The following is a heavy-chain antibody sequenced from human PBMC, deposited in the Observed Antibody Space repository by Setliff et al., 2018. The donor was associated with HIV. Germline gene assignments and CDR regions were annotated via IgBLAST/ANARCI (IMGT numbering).Heavy chain of an antibody. CDR2: ISPSGIST. CDR3: ARSCRSSGYCHFDY. CDR1: GYTFTAYY. V-gene: IGHV1-46*01. D-gene: IGHD3-22*01. Sequence: ASVKVSCKASGYTFTAYYLHWVRQAPGQGLEWMGMISPSGISTSYAQKFQGRVTMTWDTSTSTGYMEVYRLRSDDTAVYFCARSCRSSGYCHFDYWGQGTLVTVSS. J-gene: IGHJ4*02.